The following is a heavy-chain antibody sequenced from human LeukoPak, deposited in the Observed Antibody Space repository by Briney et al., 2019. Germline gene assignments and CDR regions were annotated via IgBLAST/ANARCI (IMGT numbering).Heavy chain of an antibody. D-gene: IGHD2-15*01. V-gene: IGHV3-53*01. CDR1: GFTVSSNY. J-gene: IGHJ4*02. Sequence: GGSLRLSCAASGFTVSSNYMSWVRQAPGKGLEWVSVIYSGGSTYYTDSVKGRFTISRDNAKNSLYLQMKSLRAEDTAVYYCARDSGEYCSGGSCSNFDYWGQGTLVTVSS. CDR2: IYSGGST. CDR3: ARDSGEYCSGGSCSNFDY.